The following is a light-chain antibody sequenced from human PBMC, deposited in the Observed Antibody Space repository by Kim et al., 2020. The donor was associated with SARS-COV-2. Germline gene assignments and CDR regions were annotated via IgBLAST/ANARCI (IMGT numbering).Light chain of an antibody. J-gene: IGLJ3*02. Sequence: GGYHPNWFQQKPGQPPRALIYGATRKHPWTPARFSGSLLGGKAALTVSSVQPEDEADYFCLVLHNSAWVFGGGTQLTVL. CDR1: GGYH. CDR2: GAT. CDR3: LVLHNSAWV. V-gene: IGLV7-43*01.